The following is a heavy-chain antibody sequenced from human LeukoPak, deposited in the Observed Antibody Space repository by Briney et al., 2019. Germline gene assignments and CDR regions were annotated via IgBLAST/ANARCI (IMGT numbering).Heavy chain of an antibody. CDR2: ISFSGANA. Sequence: GGSLRLSCAASGFTFSDSAMTWVRQAPGKGLEWVSLISFSGANAYYADSVKGRCTISRDNSNDTLYLQLNSLRAEDTAMYYCARDIELSTWGPGTMVTVSS. J-gene: IGHJ3*01. D-gene: IGHD3-16*02. CDR3: ARDIELST. V-gene: IGHV3-23*01. CDR1: GFTFSDSA.